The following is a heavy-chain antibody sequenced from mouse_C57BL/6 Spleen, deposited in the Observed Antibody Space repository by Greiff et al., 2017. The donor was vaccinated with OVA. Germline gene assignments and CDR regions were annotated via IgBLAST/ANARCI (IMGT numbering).Heavy chain of an antibody. CDR2: IHPNSGST. V-gene: IGHV1-64*01. D-gene: IGHD2-4*01. CDR3: ARSHYEYDRGCAY. Sequence: QVQLQQPGAELVKPGASVKLSCKASGYTFTSYWMHWVKQRPGQGLEWIGMIHPNSGSTNYNEKFKSKATLTVDKSSSTAYMQLSSLTSEDSAVYYCARSHYEYDRGCAYWGQGTLVTVSA. CDR1: GYTFTSYW. J-gene: IGHJ3*01.